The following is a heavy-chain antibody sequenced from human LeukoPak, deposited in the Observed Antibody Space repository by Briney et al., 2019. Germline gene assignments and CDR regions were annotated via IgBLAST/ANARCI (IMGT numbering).Heavy chain of an antibody. J-gene: IGHJ4*02. CDR3: ARVYYDSSGYYLNFDY. CDR1: GYTFTSYA. D-gene: IGHD3-22*01. V-gene: IGHV1-69*13. Sequence: SVKVSCKASGYTFTSYAISWVRQAPGQGLEWMGGIIPIFGTANYAQKFQGRVTITADESTSTAYMELSSLRSEDTAVYYCARVYYDSSGYYLNFDYWGQGTLVTVSS. CDR2: IIPIFGTA.